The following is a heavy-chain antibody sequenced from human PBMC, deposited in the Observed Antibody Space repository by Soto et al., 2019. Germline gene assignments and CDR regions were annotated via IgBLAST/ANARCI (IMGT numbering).Heavy chain of an antibody. D-gene: IGHD6-6*01. CDR3: ARCPSSSYYYYYGMDV. V-gene: IGHV1-69*13. Sequence: GASGKVSCKASGGTFSSYAISWVRQAPGQGLEWIGGIIPIFGTANYAQKFQGRVTITADESTSTAYMELSSLRSEDTAVYYCARCPSSSYYYYYGMDVWGEGTTVTVSS. CDR1: GGTFSSYA. J-gene: IGHJ6*04. CDR2: IIPIFGTA.